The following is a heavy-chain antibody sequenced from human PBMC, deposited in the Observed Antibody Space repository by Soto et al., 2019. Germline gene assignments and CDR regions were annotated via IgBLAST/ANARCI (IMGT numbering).Heavy chain of an antibody. D-gene: IGHD3-10*01. V-gene: IGHV4-4*07. J-gene: IGHJ5*02. CDR2: FSTTGST. Sequence: QVQLQESGPGLVKPSETLSLTCTVSGASISSYYWSWIRQPAGKGLEWIGRFSTTGSTNYNPSLKSRVTVSVDTSKNQFSLKLNSVTAADTAVYFCARGAYGSETSPHWFDPWGQGTLVTVSS. CDR3: ARGAYGSETSPHWFDP. CDR1: GASISSYY.